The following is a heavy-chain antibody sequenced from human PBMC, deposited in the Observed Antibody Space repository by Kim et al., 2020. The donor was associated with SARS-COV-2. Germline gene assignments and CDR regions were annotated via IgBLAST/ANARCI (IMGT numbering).Heavy chain of an antibody. Sequence: GGSLRLSCVASGFTFSSYSMTWVRQAPGKGLEWVANIKQDGSEKYYVDSVKGRFTISRDNAKNSLHLQMNSLRAEDTAVYYCARVLRFSWAFDIWGKGQWSPSLQ. J-gene: IGHJ3*02. V-gene: IGHV3-7*01. CDR1: GFTFSSYS. D-gene: IGHD3-3*01. CDR3: ARVLRFSWAFDI. CDR2: IKQDGSEK.